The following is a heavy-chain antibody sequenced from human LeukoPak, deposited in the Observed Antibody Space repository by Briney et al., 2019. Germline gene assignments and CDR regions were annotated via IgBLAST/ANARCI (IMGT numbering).Heavy chain of an antibody. CDR3: ARDSKTSSGWYYFDY. J-gene: IGHJ4*02. D-gene: IGHD6-19*01. Sequence: PSETLSLTCTVSGGSISSSSYYWGWIRQPPGKGLEWIGSIYYSGSTYYNPSLKSRVTISVDTSKNLFSLNLKLTSVTAADTAVYYCARDSKTSSGWYYFDYWGQGTLVTVSS. V-gene: IGHV4-39*07. CDR2: IYYSGST. CDR1: GGSISSSSYY.